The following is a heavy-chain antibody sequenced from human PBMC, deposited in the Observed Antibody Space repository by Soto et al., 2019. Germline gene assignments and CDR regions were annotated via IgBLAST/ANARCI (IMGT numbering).Heavy chain of an antibody. J-gene: IGHJ5*02. CDR2: ISAYNGNT. Sequence: ASVKVCCKASGYTFTSYGISWVRQAPGQGLEWMGWISAYNGNTNYAQKLQGRVTMTTDTSTSTAYMELRSLRSDDTAVYYCARAESKIGWFDPWGQGTQVTVSS. D-gene: IGHD2-21*01. CDR3: ARAESKIGWFDP. V-gene: IGHV1-18*01. CDR1: GYTFTSYG.